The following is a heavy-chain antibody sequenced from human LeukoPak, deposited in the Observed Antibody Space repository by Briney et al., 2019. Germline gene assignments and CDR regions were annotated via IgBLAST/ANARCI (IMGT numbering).Heavy chain of an antibody. CDR1: GGSISSNY. CDR2: IHYSGST. CDR3: ARGQRRLQDY. Sequence: SETLSLTCAVSGGSISSNYWSWIRQPPGKGLEWIEYIHYSGSTNYNPSLKSRVTISLDTSKSQISLKLSSVTAADTAVYYCARGQRRLQDYWGQGTLVTVSS. J-gene: IGHJ4*02. V-gene: IGHV4-59*01.